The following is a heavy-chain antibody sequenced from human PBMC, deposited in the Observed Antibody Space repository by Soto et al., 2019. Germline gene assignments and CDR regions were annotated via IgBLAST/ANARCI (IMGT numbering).Heavy chain of an antibody. CDR3: ARRGLNWFDP. Sequence: PSETLSLTCTVSGGSISSSSYYWGWIRQPPGKGLEWTANIYYSGSTYYNPSLKSRVTISVDTSKNQFSLKLSSVTAADTAVYYCARRGLNWFDPWGQGTLVTVSS. D-gene: IGHD3-16*01. V-gene: IGHV4-39*01. CDR1: GGSISSSSYY. J-gene: IGHJ5*02. CDR2: IYYSGST.